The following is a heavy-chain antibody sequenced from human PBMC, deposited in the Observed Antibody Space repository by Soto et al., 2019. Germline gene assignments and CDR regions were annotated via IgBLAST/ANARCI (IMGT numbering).Heavy chain of an antibody. CDR1: GFTFSSYA. CDR2: ISYDGSNK. CDR3: ARDVEGDFWSGYNDY. D-gene: IGHD3-3*01. V-gene: IGHV3-30-3*01. Sequence: VQLVESGGGVVQPGRSLRLSCAASGFTFSSYAMHWVRQAPGKGLEWVAVISYDGSNKYYADSVKGRFTISRDNSKNTLYLQMNSLRAEDTAVYYCARDVEGDFWSGYNDYWGQGTLVTVSS. J-gene: IGHJ4*02.